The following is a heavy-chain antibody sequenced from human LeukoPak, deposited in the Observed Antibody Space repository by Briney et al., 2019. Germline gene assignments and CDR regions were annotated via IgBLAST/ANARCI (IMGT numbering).Heavy chain of an antibody. J-gene: IGHJ5*02. Sequence: SETLSLTCAVYGGSFSGYYWSWIRQPPGKGLEWIGEINHSGSTNYNPSLKSRVTISADTSKNQFSLRLSSVTAADTSVYYCASRSLGYCSGGSCLRRFDPWGQGTLVTVSS. CDR1: GGSFSGYY. D-gene: IGHD2-15*01. V-gene: IGHV4-34*01. CDR3: ASRSLGYCSGGSCLRRFDP. CDR2: INHSGST.